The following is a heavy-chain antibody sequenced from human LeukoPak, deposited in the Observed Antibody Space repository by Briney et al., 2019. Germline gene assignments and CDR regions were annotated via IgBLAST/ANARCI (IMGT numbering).Heavy chain of an antibody. Sequence: GGSLRLSCAESGFSFSSYCLLWVRQAPGEGLEWVAVISYDGSNKYYADSVKGRFTISRDNSKNTLYLQMNSLKAEDTAVYYCAKEFVVPAAIPKYPRLYYGMDVWGQRTTVTVSS. CDR1: GFSFSSYC. J-gene: IGHJ6*02. CDR3: AKEFVVPAAIPKYPRLYYGMDV. CDR2: ISYDGSNK. V-gene: IGHV3-30*18. D-gene: IGHD2-2*01.